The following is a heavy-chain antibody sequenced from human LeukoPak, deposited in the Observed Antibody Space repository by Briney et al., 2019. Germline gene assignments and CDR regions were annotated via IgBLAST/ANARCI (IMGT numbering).Heavy chain of an antibody. D-gene: IGHD6-6*01. CDR3: AKPQYGSSSSYYYYMDV. V-gene: IGHV3-30*02. CDR1: GFTFSNAW. Sequence: GGSLRLSCAASGFTFSNAWMSWVRQAPGKGLEWVAFIRYDGSNKYYADSVEGRFTISRDNSKNTLFLQMNSLRAEDTAVYYCAKPQYGSSSSYYYYMDVWGKGTTVTVSS. CDR2: IRYDGSNK. J-gene: IGHJ6*03.